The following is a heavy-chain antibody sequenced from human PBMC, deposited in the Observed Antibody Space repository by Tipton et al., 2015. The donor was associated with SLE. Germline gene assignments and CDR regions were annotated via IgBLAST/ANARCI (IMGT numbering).Heavy chain of an antibody. D-gene: IGHD1-26*01. CDR1: DDSFSTYY. J-gene: IGHJ6*03. CDR2: IYYSGST. V-gene: IGHV4-59*01. CDR3: ARVGYSGTSPYYYYYMDV. Sequence: TLSLTCTVSDDSFSTYYWSWIRQPPGGGLEWIGYIYYSGSTNYKPSLKSRVTISVDTSKNQFSLNLSSVTAADTAIYYCARVGYSGTSPYYYYYMDVWGKGTTVTVSS.